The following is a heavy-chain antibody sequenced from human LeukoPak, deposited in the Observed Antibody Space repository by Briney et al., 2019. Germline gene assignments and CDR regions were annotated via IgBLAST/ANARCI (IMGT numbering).Heavy chain of an antibody. J-gene: IGHJ4*02. CDR3: AKHGKYASGSHYFDY. Sequence: GESLKISCKASGYNFGIYWIGWMRQMPGKGLEWMGIIYPGDSDTRYSPSFQGQVTISADKSISTAYLQLSSLKASDTAIYYCAKHGKYASGSHYFDYWGQGTLVTVSS. D-gene: IGHD2-8*01. CDR2: IYPGDSDT. V-gene: IGHV5-51*01. CDR1: GYNFGIYW.